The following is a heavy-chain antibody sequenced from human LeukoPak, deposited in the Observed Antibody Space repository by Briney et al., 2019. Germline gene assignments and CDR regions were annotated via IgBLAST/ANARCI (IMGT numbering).Heavy chain of an antibody. V-gene: IGHV1-8*03. CDR3: ARGAGYYYYYYYMDV. Sequence: ASVKVSCKASGYTFTSYDINWVRQATGQGLEWMGWMNPNSGNTGYAQKFQGRVTITRNTSISTAYMELSSLRSEDTTGYYCARGAGYYYYYYYMDVWGKGTTVTVSS. CDR1: GYTFTSYD. CDR2: MNPNSGNT. J-gene: IGHJ6*03.